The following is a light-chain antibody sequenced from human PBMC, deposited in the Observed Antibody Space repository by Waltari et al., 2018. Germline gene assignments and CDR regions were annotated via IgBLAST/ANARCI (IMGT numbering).Light chain of an antibody. CDR2: EVR. CDR3: SSYTTSSAPGV. V-gene: IGLV2-14*01. Sequence: QSALTQPASVSGSPGQSITIPCSGTDSDVGAYDFVSWYQQHPGKAPHLIIYEVRNRPPRPSMRFSSAKAGNTAALTISGLQAEDEADYHCSSYTTSSAPGVFGTGTRVTVL. J-gene: IGLJ1*01. CDR1: DSDVGAYDF.